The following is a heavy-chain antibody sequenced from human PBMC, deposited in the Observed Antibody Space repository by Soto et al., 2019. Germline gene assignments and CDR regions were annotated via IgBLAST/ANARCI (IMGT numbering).Heavy chain of an antibody. V-gene: IGHV1-18*01. D-gene: IGHD3-16*01. CDR3: AMVGDVPYYYYGLDV. CDR2: ISGYNANT. J-gene: IGHJ6*02. Sequence: QVQLVQSGAEVKKPGASVKVSCKASGYSFTRYGISWLRQAPGQGLEWMGWISGYNANTNYPENLQGRVTMTTDTSTRTAYSEVRKLISDDTAVYYCAMVGDVPYYYYGLDVWGQGTTVTVSS. CDR1: GYSFTRYG.